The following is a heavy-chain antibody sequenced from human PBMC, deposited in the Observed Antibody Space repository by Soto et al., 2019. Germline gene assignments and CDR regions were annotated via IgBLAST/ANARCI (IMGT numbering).Heavy chain of an antibody. Sequence: EVQLVESGGGSVQPGGSLRLSCAASGLTFSSYWMHWVRQAPGKGLVWVSRINSDGSSISNADFVKGRFTISRDNAKNTLYLQMNRLRAEDTAVYYCACSYRSSWTFDYWGQGNLVTVSS. D-gene: IGHD6-13*01. CDR2: INSDGSSI. CDR3: ACSYRSSWTFDY. J-gene: IGHJ4*02. CDR1: GLTFSSYW. V-gene: IGHV3-74*01.